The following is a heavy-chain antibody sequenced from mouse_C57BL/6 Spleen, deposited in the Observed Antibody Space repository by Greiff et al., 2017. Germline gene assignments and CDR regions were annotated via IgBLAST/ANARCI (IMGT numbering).Heavy chain of an antibody. Sequence: QVQLKQPGAELVKPGASVKMSCKASGYTFTSYWITWVKQRPGQGLEWIGDISPGSGSTDYNEKFKSKATLTVDTSSSTAYMQLSSLTSEDSAVYYCARGPYDGYGRSLYYAMDYWGQGTSATVSS. CDR2: ISPGSGST. CDR1: GYTFTSYW. V-gene: IGHV1-55*01. D-gene: IGHD2-9*01. CDR3: ARGPYDGYGRSLYYAMDY. J-gene: IGHJ4*01.